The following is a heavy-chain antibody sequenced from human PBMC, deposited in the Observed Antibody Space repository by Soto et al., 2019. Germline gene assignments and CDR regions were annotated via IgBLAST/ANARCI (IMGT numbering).Heavy chain of an antibody. CDR2: IYYSGST. Sequence: QVQLQESGPGLVKPSQTLSLTCTVSGGSISSGGYYWSWIRQHPGKGLEWIGYIYYSGSTYYNPSLKSSVTISVDTSKNQFSLKLSSVTAADTAVYYCARDLRPPQHAAKSNYYYGMDVWGQGTTVTVSS. J-gene: IGHJ6*02. V-gene: IGHV4-31*03. CDR3: ARDLRPPQHAAKSNYYYGMDV. CDR1: GGSISSGGYY. D-gene: IGHD6-25*01.